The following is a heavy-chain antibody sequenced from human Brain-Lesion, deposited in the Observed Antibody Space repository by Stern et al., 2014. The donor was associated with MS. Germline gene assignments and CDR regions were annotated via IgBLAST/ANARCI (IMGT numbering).Heavy chain of an antibody. D-gene: IGHD6-13*01. Sequence: QMQLVQSGPGLVKPSGTLSLTCAVSGGSISSSNWWSWVRQSPGKGLEWIGESDHSGSTIYNPSLKSRVTVSVDKSKNRFSLTLSSVPAADTAVYFCARFPASRPHVFDSWGQGTLVTVSS. CDR1: GGSISSSNW. CDR3: ARFPASRPHVFDS. V-gene: IGHV4-4*02. CDR2: SDHSGST. J-gene: IGHJ4*02.